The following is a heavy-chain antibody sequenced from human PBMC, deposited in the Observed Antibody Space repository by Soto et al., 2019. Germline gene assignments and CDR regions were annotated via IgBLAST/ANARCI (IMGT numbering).Heavy chain of an antibody. J-gene: IGHJ4*02. D-gene: IGHD5-18*01. CDR3: ARVASYTAMASFDY. Sequence: SETLSLTCTVSGGSISSGGYYWSWIRQHPGKGLEWIGYIYYSGSTYYNPSLKSRVTISVDTSKNQFSLKLSSVTAADTAVYYCARVASYTAMASFDYWGQGTLVTVSS. CDR2: IYYSGST. V-gene: IGHV4-31*03. CDR1: GGSISSGGYY.